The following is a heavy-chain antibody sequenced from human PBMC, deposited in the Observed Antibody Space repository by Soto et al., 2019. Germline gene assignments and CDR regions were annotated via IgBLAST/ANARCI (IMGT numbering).Heavy chain of an antibody. CDR1: GFTFSSYA. D-gene: IGHD6-19*01. V-gene: IGHV3-23*01. CDR3: AKATQWLVNNWFDP. Sequence: EVQLLESGGGLVQPGGSLRLSCAASGFTFSSYAMSWVRQAPGKGLEWVSAISGSGGSTYYADSVKGRFTISRDNSKNALYLQMNSLGAEDTAVYYCAKATQWLVNNWFDPWGQGTLVTVSS. J-gene: IGHJ5*02. CDR2: ISGSGGST.